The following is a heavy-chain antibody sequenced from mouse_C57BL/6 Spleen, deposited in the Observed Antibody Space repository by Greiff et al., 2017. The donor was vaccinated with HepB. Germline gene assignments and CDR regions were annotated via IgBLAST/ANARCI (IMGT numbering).Heavy chain of an antibody. CDR1: GFTFSSYA. Sequence: EVHLVESGGGLVKPGGSLKLSCAASGFTFSSYAMSWVRQTPEKRLEWVATISDGGSYTYYPDNVKGRFTISRDNAKNNLYLQMSHLKSEDTAMYYCARGGQLRPHYYAMDYWGQGTSVTVSS. CDR2: ISDGGSYT. D-gene: IGHD3-2*02. J-gene: IGHJ4*01. CDR3: ARGGQLRPHYYAMDY. V-gene: IGHV5-4*01.